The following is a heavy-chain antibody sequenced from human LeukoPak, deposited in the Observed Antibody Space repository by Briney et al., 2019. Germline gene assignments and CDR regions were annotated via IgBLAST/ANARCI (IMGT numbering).Heavy chain of an antibody. J-gene: IGHJ4*02. V-gene: IGHV3-23*01. D-gene: IGHD5-24*01. CDR1: GFTFSSYA. CDR2: ISSSGGNT. CDR3: AREPPRENLDY. Sequence: GGSLRLSCAASGFTFSSYAMSWVRQAPGKGLEWVSTISSSGGNTYYADSVKGRFTISRDNSKDTLYLQMNSLRAEDTAVYYCAREPPRENLDYWGQGTLVTVSS.